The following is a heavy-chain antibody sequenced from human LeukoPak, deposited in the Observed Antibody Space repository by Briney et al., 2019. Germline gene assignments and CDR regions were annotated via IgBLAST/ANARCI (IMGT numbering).Heavy chain of an antibody. D-gene: IGHD3-10*01. J-gene: IGHJ6*02. CDR3: ARTLCGSGSYPCIYYFGLHV. Sequence: GASVKVSCKASGYAFIDFYIHWVRQAPGQGLEWMGWINPNTGGTNYAQKFQGWVTMTRDTSISTAYMELSRLRSDDTAVYYCARTLCGSGSYPCIYYFGLHVWGQGTTVTVSS. CDR2: INPNTGGT. V-gene: IGHV1-2*04. CDR1: GYAFIDFY.